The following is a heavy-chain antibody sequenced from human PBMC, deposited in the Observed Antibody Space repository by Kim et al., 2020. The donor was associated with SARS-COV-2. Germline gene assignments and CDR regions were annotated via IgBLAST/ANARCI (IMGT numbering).Heavy chain of an antibody. CDR3: ARQGIAAAAVDY. J-gene: IGHJ4*02. V-gene: IGHV5-51*01. Sequence: RYTHSVQGHVTSSADKSNSTVYLQWSSLKASDTAMYYCARQGIAAAAVDYWGQGTLVTVSS. D-gene: IGHD6-13*01.